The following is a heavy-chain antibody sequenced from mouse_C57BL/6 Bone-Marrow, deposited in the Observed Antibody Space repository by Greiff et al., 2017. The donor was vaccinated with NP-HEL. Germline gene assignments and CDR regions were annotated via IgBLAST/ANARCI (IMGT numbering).Heavy chain of an antibody. CDR1: GIDFSRYW. CDR3: ARGPLYYGSSHWYFDV. J-gene: IGHJ1*03. V-gene: IGHV4-1*01. D-gene: IGHD1-1*01. Sequence: DVKLLESGGGLVQPGGSLKLSCAASGIDFSRYWMSWVRRAPGKGLEWIGEINPDSSTINYAPSLKDKFIISRDNAKNTLYLQMSKVRSEDTALYYCARGPLYYGSSHWYFDVWGTGTTVTVSS. CDR2: INPDSSTI.